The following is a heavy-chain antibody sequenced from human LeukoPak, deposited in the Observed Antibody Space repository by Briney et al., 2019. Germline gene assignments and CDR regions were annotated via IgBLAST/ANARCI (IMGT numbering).Heavy chain of an antibody. CDR2: IYYSGST. Sequence: SETLSLTCTVSGGSISSYYWGWIRQPPGKGLEWIGYIYYSGSTNYNPSLKSRVTISVDTSKNQFSLKLSSVTAADTAVYYCATHSSGWYTGRAFDIWGQGTMVTVSS. D-gene: IGHD6-19*01. J-gene: IGHJ3*02. V-gene: IGHV4-59*01. CDR1: GGSISSYY. CDR3: ATHSSGWYTGRAFDI.